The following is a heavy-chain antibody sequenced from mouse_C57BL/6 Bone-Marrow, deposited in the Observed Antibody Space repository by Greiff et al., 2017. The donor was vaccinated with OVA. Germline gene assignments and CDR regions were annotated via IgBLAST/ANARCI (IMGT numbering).Heavy chain of an antibody. CDR3: TKDSSGYYFDY. Sequence: VQLQQSGAELVRPGASVQLSCTASGFNIKDYYMHWVKQKPEQGLEWIGRIDPEDGDTEYAPKFQGKATMTADTSSNTAYLQLSSLTSEDTAVYYCTKDSSGYYFDYWGQGTTLTVSS. CDR2: IDPEDGDT. V-gene: IGHV14-1*01. CDR1: GFNIKDYY. D-gene: IGHD3-2*02. J-gene: IGHJ2*01.